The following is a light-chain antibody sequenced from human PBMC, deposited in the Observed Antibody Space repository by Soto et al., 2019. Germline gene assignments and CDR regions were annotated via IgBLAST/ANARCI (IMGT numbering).Light chain of an antibody. CDR1: QSVLYSSNNKNY. CDR3: QQYYSTPPT. Sequence: DIVMTQSPDSLAVSLGERATINCKSSQSVLYSSNNKNYLAWYQQKPGQPPKLLIYWASTRESGVPDRFSGSGCGTDFTLTISSLQAEDLAVYYCQQYYSTPPTFGQGTKVEIK. J-gene: IGKJ1*01. V-gene: IGKV4-1*01. CDR2: WAS.